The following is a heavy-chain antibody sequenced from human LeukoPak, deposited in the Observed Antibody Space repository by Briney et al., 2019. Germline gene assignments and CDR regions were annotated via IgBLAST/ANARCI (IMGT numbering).Heavy chain of an antibody. CDR1: GYSFINYW. CDR3: ARQSRDGSKTRGYYFDY. D-gene: IGHD3-10*01. J-gene: IGHJ4*02. Sequence: GESLKISCQVSGYSFINYWIGWVRQMPGKGLDSMGIIYPADSDTTYSPSFQGQVTISADKSISTVYLQWSSLKASDTAMYYCARQSRDGSKTRGYYFDYWGQGTLVTVSS. CDR2: IYPADSDT. V-gene: IGHV5-51*01.